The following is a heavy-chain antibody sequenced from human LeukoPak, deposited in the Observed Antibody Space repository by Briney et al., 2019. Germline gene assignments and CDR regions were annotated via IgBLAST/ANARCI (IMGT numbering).Heavy chain of an antibody. V-gene: IGHV4-34*01. J-gene: IGHJ4*02. Sequence: SEALSLTCAVYGGSFSGYYWSWIRQPPGRGLEWIGEINHSGSTNYNPSLKSRVTISVDTSKNQFSLKLSSVTAADTAVYYCARWFCSSTSCYVDYWGQGTLVTVSS. D-gene: IGHD2-2*01. CDR1: GGSFSGYY. CDR2: INHSGST. CDR3: ARWFCSSTSCYVDY.